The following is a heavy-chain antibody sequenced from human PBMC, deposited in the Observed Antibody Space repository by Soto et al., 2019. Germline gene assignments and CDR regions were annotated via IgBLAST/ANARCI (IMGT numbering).Heavy chain of an antibody. CDR1: GFSFGNYV. CDR2: ISDSGGSS. Sequence: GGSLRLSCAASGFSFGNYVMNWVRQAPGKGLDWVSGISDSGGSSSSADSVKGRFTVSRDNSKNTLYLQMDSLTGDDTAVYYCTKGGDSWSGYAQHWGQGALVT. J-gene: IGHJ1*01. CDR3: TKGGDSWSGYAQH. V-gene: IGHV3-23*01. D-gene: IGHD3-3*01.